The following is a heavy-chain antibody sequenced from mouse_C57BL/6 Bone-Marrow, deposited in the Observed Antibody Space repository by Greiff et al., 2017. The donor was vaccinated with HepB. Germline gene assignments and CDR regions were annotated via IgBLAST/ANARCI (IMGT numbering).Heavy chain of an antibody. CDR2: SRNKANDYTT. D-gene: IGHD1-1*01. V-gene: IGHV7-1*01. J-gene: IGHJ1*03. CDR3: ARDGGYYGSSYPWYFDV. Sequence: EVKLMESGGGLVQSGRSLRLSCATSGFTFSDFYMEWVRQAPGKGLEWIAASRNKANDYTTEYSASVKGRFIVSRDTSQSILYLQMNALRAEDTAIYYCARDGGYYGSSYPWYFDVWGTGTTVTVSS. CDR1: GFTFSDFY.